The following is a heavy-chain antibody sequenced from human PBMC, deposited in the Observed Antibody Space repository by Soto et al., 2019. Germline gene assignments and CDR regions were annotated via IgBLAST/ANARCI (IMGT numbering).Heavy chain of an antibody. Sequence: ASVKVSCKASGGTFSSYAISWVRQAPGQGLEWMGGIIPIFGATKYAQKFQGRVTITADKSTNTTYMDLSSLRSDDSAVYYCARGETYYDLLTGYSPLQYWGQGTLVTVSS. CDR2: IIPIFGAT. CDR1: GGTFSSYA. D-gene: IGHD3-9*01. V-gene: IGHV1-69*06. J-gene: IGHJ4*02. CDR3: ARGETYYDLLTGYSPLQY.